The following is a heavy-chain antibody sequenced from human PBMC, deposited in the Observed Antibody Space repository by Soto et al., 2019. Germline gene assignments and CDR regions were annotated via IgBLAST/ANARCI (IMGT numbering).Heavy chain of an antibody. CDR2: INPNSGGT. CDR1: GYTFTGYY. CDR3: ARGEEDSSGLMDAFDI. V-gene: IGHV1-2*02. D-gene: IGHD3-22*01. Sequence: GASVKVSCKASGYTFTGYYIHWVRQAPGQGLEWMGWINPNSGGTNYAQKFQGRVTMTRDTSISTAYMELSRLRSDDTAVYYCARGEEDSSGLMDAFDIWGQGTMVTVSS. J-gene: IGHJ3*02.